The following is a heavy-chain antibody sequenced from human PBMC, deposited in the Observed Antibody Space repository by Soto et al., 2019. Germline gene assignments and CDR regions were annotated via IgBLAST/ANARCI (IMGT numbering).Heavy chain of an antibody. D-gene: IGHD2-15*01. CDR2: ISYDGSNK. CDR3: ARDYWVVVAATDYYYGMDV. J-gene: IGHJ6*02. CDR1: GFTFSSYA. Sequence: GGSLRLSCAASGFTFSSYAMHWVRQAPGKGLEWVAVISYDGSNKYYADSVKGRFTISRDNSKNTLYLQMNSLRAEDTAVYYCARDYWVVVAATDYYYGMDVWGQGTTVTVSS. V-gene: IGHV3-30-3*01.